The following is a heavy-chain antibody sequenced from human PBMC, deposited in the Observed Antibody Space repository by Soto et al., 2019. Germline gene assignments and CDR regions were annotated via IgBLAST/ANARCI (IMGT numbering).Heavy chain of an antibody. CDR2: INHSGST. Sequence: PSETLSLTCAVYGGSFSGYYRSWIRQPPGKGLEWIGEINHSGSTNYNPSPKSRVTISVDTSTNQFSLKLSPVTAADTAVYYCARDRGAARPLYYYYGMDVWGQGTTVTVSS. J-gene: IGHJ6*02. V-gene: IGHV4-34*01. D-gene: IGHD6-6*01. CDR3: ARDRGAARPLYYYYGMDV. CDR1: GGSFSGYY.